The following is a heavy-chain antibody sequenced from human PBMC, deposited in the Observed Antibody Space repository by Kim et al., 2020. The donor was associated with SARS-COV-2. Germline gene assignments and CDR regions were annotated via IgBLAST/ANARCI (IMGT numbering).Heavy chain of an antibody. CDR2: IYSGGST. Sequence: GGSLRLSCAASGFTVSSNYMSWVRQAPGKGLEWVSVIYSGGSTYYADSVKGRFTISRDNSKNTLYLQMNSLRAEDTAVYYCARVQYYDSSGYFGYWGQGTLVTVSS. J-gene: IGHJ4*02. CDR3: ARVQYYDSSGYFGY. V-gene: IGHV3-53*01. CDR1: GFTVSSNY. D-gene: IGHD3-22*01.